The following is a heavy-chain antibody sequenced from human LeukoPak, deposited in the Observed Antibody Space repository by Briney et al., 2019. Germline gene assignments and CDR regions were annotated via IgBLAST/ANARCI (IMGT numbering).Heavy chain of an antibody. D-gene: IGHD6-19*01. J-gene: IGHJ6*01. V-gene: IGHV3-33*01. CDR2: IWYDGSNK. Sequence: GGSLTLSCAASGFTFSSYGMHWVRQAPGKGLEWVAFIWYDGSNKYYADSVKGRFTISRDNSTNTLYLQMNSLRGEDTAVYDCARDRGLYSSGQNYYGMDVWGQGATVTVSS. CDR1: GFTFSSYG. CDR3: ARDRGLYSSGQNYYGMDV.